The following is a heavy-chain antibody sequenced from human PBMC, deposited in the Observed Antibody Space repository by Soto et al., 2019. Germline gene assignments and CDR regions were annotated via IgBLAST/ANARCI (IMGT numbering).Heavy chain of an antibody. V-gene: IGHV1-2*04. CDR2: INPNSGGT. D-gene: IGHD3-10*01. CDR3: ARDHLYGSGSYYNRYFDY. J-gene: IGHJ4*02. CDR1: GYTFTGYY. Sequence: QVQLVQSGAEVKKPGASVKVSCKASGYTFTGYYMHWVRQAPGQGLEWMGWINPNSGGTNYAQKFQGWVTMTRDTSISTAYMELSRLRSDDTAVYYCARDHLYGSGSYYNRYFDYWGQGTLVTVSS.